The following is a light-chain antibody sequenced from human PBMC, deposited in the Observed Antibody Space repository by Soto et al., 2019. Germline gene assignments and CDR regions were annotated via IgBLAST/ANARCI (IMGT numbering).Light chain of an antibody. J-gene: IGKJ1*01. CDR3: QQRSKMPLT. CDR2: DAS. V-gene: IGKV3-11*01. CDR1: QSVSSKY. Sequence: EIVMTQSPATLSVSPGERATLSCRASQSVSSKYLGWYQQKPGQAPRLLIYDASNRATGIPARFSGTGSETDFTLTISSLEPEDFAIYYCQQRSKMPLTFGHGTKVDIK.